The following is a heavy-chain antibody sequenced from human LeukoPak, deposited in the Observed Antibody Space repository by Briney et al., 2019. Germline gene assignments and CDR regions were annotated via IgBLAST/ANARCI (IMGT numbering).Heavy chain of an antibody. V-gene: IGHV4-39*01. CDR2: IYYSGST. CDR3: AVEEFDF. Sequence: PSETLSLTCTVSGGSISSSSYYWGWIRQPPGKGLEWIGSIYYSGSTYYNPSLKSRVTISVATSKNQFYLQLTSVTAADTAVYYCAVEEFDFWGQGTLVTASS. D-gene: IGHD5-24*01. CDR1: GGSISSSSYY. J-gene: IGHJ4*01.